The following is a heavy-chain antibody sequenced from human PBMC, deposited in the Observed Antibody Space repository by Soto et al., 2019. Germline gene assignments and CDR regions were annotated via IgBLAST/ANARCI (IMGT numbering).Heavy chain of an antibody. J-gene: IGHJ3*02. V-gene: IGHV4-34*01. CDR2: INHSGST. CDR3: ARDYGEYPFDI. Sequence: QVQLQQWGAGLLKPSETLSLTCSVYGGSFSGYYWSWIRQPPGKGLECIGEINHSGSTNYNPSLKSRVTISVDTSKNQFSLKLSSGTAADTAVEYCARDYGEYPFDIWGQGTMVTVSS. D-gene: IGHD4-17*01. CDR1: GGSFSGYY.